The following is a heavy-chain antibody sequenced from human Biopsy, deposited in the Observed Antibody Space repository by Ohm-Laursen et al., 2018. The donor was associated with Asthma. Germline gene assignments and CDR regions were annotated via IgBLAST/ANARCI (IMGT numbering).Heavy chain of an antibody. J-gene: IGHJ3*02. D-gene: IGHD4-23*01. CDR3: ARTHERWTSIQDDALDI. CDR2: MSYDGGNK. Sequence: SLRLSCTAPGFTFSIYDIHWVRQAPGKGLEWVAVMSYDGGNKFYGDSVKGRFTLSRDNSRNTLYLQMNSLRVEDTAIYYCARTHERWTSIQDDALDIWGQGTMVIVSS. V-gene: IGHV3-30*03. CDR1: GFTFSIYD.